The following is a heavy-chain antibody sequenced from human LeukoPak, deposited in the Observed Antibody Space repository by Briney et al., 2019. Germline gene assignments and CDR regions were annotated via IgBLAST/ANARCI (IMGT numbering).Heavy chain of an antibody. V-gene: IGHV5-51*01. J-gene: IGHJ4*02. CDR3: ARAIAAAGDFDY. CDR1: GDSVTSYW. Sequence: GEALKISRKGSGDSVTSYWIGWVRQMPGKGLEWMGIIYPGDSDTRYSPSFQGQVTISADKSISTAYLQWSSLKASDTAMYYCARAIAAAGDFDYWGQGTLVTVSS. CDR2: IYPGDSDT. D-gene: IGHD6-13*01.